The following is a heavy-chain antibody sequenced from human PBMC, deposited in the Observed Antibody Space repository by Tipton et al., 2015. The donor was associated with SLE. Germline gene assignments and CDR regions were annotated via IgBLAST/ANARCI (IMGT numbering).Heavy chain of an antibody. CDR1: GGSISSYY. CDR3: ASGVRYYGSRSPWPFDI. Sequence: TLSLTCTVSGGSISSYYWSWIRQPPGKGLEWIGYIYYSGSTNYNPSLKSRVTISVDTSKNQFSLKLSSVTAADTAVYYCASGVRYYGSRSPWPFDIWGQGTMVTVSS. D-gene: IGHD3-10*01. J-gene: IGHJ3*02. V-gene: IGHV4-59*01. CDR2: IYYSGST.